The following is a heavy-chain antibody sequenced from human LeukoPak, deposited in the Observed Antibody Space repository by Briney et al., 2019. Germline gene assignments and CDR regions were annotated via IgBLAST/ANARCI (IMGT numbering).Heavy chain of an antibody. Sequence: SVKVSCVPSGGTFSSYTISWVRQAPGQGLEWMGRIIPILGIANYAQKFQGRVTITADKSTSTAYMELSSLRSEDTAVYYCARDREYSSSYFSAPTENWFDPWGQGTLVTVSS. CDR1: GGTFSSYT. V-gene: IGHV1-69*04. J-gene: IGHJ5*02. CDR3: ARDREYSSSYFSAPTENWFDP. CDR2: IIPILGIA. D-gene: IGHD6-6*01.